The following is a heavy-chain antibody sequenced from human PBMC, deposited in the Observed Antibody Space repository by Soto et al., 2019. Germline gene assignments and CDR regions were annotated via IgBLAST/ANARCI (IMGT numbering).Heavy chain of an antibody. CDR2: INPNSGGT. D-gene: IGHD6-13*01. CDR1: GYTFTGYY. V-gene: IGHV1-2*04. CDR3: ARARGAGSSSWYWFDP. Sequence: ASVKVSCKASGYTFTGYYMHWVRQAPGQGLEWMGWINPNSGGTNYAQKFQGWVTMTRDTSISTAYMELSRLRSDDTAVYYCARARGAGSSSWYWFDPWGQGTLVTVS. J-gene: IGHJ5*02.